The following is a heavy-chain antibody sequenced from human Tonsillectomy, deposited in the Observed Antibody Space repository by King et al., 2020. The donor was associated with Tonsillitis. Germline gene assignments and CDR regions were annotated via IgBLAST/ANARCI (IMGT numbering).Heavy chain of an antibody. CDR3: AKGAPCIVMADSGAFDY. CDR2: ISGSGGGK. D-gene: IGHD6-19*01. J-gene: IGHJ4*02. V-gene: IGHV3-23*04. CDR1: GFTVSSYA. Sequence: VQLVESGGGLGQPGGSLSLSCVVSGFTVSSYAMSWVRQAPGKGLEWVSTISGSGGGKYFADSVKGRFTISRDNSKNTLYLQMNSLRADDTAVYYCAKGAPCIVMADSGAFDYWGQGTLVTVSS.